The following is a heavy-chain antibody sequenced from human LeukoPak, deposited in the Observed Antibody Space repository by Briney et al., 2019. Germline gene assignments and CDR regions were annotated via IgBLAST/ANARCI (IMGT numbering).Heavy chain of an antibody. CDR3: AKDYYDGQYSFDAFDI. D-gene: IGHD3-22*01. V-gene: IGHV3-30*02. J-gene: IGHJ3*02. CDR1: GFTLRIYG. Sequence: GGPLRLPCAPSGFTLRIYGKHGAPRAPGKGGEGVTFIWYVGRNKYYADSVKGRFTISRDNSKNTLYLQMNSLRAEDTAVYYCAKDYYDGQYSFDAFDIWGQGTMVTVSS. CDR2: IWYVGRNK.